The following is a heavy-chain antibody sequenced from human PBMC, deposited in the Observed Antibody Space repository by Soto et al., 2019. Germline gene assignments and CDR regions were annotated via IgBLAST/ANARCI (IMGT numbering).Heavy chain of an antibody. CDR3: ARSAYCGGDRYSNAFDI. J-gene: IGHJ3*02. Sequence: QVQLVESGGGVVQPGRSLRLSCAASGFTFSSYAMHWVRQAPGKGLEWVAVISYDGSNKYYADSVKGRFTISRDNSKNTLYLQMNSLRAEDTAVYYCARSAYCGGDRYSNAFDIWGQGTMVTVSS. V-gene: IGHV3-30-3*01. D-gene: IGHD2-21*02. CDR1: GFTFSSYA. CDR2: ISYDGSNK.